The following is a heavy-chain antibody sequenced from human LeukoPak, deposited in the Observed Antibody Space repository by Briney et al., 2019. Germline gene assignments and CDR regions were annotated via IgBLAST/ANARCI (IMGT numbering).Heavy chain of an antibody. V-gene: IGHV4-39*01. D-gene: IGHD2-15*01. CDR1: GGSISSSSYY. CDR3: ANLSTSLVAAVPYSLYY. J-gene: IGHJ4*02. Sequence: SETLSLTCTVSGGSISSSSYYWGWIRQPPGKGLEWIGSIYYSGSTYYNPSLKSRVTISVDTSKNQFSLKLSSVPAADTAVYYCANLSTSLVAAVPYSLYYWGQGTLVTVSS. CDR2: IYYSGST.